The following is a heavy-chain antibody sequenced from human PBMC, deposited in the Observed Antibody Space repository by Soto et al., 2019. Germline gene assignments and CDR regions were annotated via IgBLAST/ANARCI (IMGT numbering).Heavy chain of an antibody. CDR2: IDWDDDK. Sequence: ESGPTLGEPTQTLTLTCTFSGFSLSTSGMCVSWIRQPPGKALEWLALIDWDDDKYYSTSLKTRLTISKDTSKNQVVLTMTNMDPVDTATYYCARIGYDSSGYQRWYFDYWGQGTLVTVSS. V-gene: IGHV2-70*01. CDR1: GFSLSTSGMC. D-gene: IGHD3-22*01. J-gene: IGHJ4*02. CDR3: ARIGYDSSGYQRWYFDY.